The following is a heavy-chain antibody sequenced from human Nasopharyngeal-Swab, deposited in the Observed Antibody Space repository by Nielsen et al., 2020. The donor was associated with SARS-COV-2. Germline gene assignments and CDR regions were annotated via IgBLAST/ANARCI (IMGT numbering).Heavy chain of an antibody. Sequence: GESLKISCAASGFTFSSYAMSWVRQAPGKGLEWVSAISGSGGSTYYADSVKGRFTIPRDNSKNTLYLQMNSLRAEDTAVYYCAKEGSRTTVITIYWYFDLWGRGTQVTVSS. CDR3: AKEGSRTTVITIYWYFDL. CDR1: GFTFSSYA. V-gene: IGHV3-23*01. J-gene: IGHJ2*01. CDR2: ISGSGGST. D-gene: IGHD2/OR15-2a*01.